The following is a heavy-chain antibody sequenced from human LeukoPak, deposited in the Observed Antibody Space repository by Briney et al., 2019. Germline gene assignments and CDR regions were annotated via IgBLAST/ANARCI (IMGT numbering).Heavy chain of an antibody. V-gene: IGHV3-7*04. D-gene: IGHD2-2*01. CDR1: GFTFFNYW. CDR2: IKQDGSET. CDR3: ARGGCSSTRCFAGFFDY. J-gene: IGHJ4*02. Sequence: GGSLRLSCAASGFTFFNYWMSWVRQAPGKGLEWVANIKQDGSETYYVDSVKGRSTISRDNARSSLFLQMTSLRAEDTAIYYCARGGCSSTRCFAGFFDYWGQGTLVTVSS.